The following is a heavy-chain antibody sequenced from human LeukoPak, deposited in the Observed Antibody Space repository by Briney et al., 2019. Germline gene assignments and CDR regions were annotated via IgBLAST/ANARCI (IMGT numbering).Heavy chain of an antibody. CDR1: EFTVTNYW. D-gene: IGHD3/OR15-3a*01. CDR2: INSDGSST. CDR3: ARDLGGPIFGLGLDV. Sequence: GGSPRLSCGASEFTVTNYWMHWVRQAPGKGLVWVSRINSDGSSTNYADSVKGRFTISRDYAKNTLYLQMNSLRDEDTAVYYCARDLGGPIFGLGLDVWGLGTTVTVSS. J-gene: IGHJ6*02. V-gene: IGHV3-74*01.